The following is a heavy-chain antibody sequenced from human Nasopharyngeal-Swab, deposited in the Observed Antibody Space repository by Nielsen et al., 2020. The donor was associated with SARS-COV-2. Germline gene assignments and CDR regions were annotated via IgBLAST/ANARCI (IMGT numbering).Heavy chain of an antibody. V-gene: IGHV1-2*06. D-gene: IGHD6-19*01. J-gene: IGHJ5*02. CDR1: GYTFTGYY. Sequence: ASVKVSCKASGYTFTGYYMHWVRQAPGQGLEWMGRINPNSGGTNYAQKLQGRVTMTRDTSISTAYMELSRLRSDDTAVYYCARDNRQWLVRGWFDPWGQGTLVTVSS. CDR3: ARDNRQWLVRGWFDP. CDR2: INPNSGGT.